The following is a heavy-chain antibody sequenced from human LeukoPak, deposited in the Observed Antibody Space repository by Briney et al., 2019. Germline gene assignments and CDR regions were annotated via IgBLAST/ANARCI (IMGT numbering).Heavy chain of an antibody. J-gene: IGHJ4*02. CDR3: ARIADF. V-gene: IGHV3-74*01. CDR2: IDDVGSGT. Sequence: GGSLRLSCAVSGFTLSSNWMHWVRQVPGKGLVWVSRIDDVGSGTSYADSVKGRFTISRDDAKNSLYLQMNSLGAEDTAVYHCARIADFWGQGTLVTVSS. D-gene: IGHD6-13*01. CDR1: GFTLSSNW.